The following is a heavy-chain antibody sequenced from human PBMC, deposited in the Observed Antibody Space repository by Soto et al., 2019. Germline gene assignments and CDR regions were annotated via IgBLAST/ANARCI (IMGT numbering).Heavy chain of an antibody. D-gene: IGHD6-13*01. Sequence: GGSMRLSCAASGFTFRNFAMYWVRQAPGKGLEWVAVTSYDGSNKYYANSVTGRFTISRDNSKNTLFLQMNSLRTEDTAVYYCAKDRAAAAWYFDLWGRGTLVTVSS. CDR2: TSYDGSNK. CDR1: GFTFRNFA. V-gene: IGHV3-30*18. CDR3: AKDRAAAAWYFDL. J-gene: IGHJ2*01.